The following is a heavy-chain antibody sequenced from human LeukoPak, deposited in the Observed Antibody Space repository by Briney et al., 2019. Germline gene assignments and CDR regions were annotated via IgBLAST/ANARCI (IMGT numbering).Heavy chain of an antibody. V-gene: IGHV1-2*02. CDR2: INPNSGGT. J-gene: IGHJ5*02. D-gene: IGHD4-23*01. Sequence: ASVKVSCKASGYSFTGYYMHWVRQAPGQGLEWMGWINPNSGGTNYAQKFQGRVTMTRDTSISTAYMELSRLRSDDTAVYYCARFPKQCGGGNHWGQGTLVTVSS. CDR1: GYSFTGYY. CDR3: ARFPKQCGGGNH.